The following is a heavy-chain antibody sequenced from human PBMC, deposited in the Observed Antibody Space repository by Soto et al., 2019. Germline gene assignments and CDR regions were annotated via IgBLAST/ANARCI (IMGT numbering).Heavy chain of an antibody. CDR2: IYYSGST. J-gene: IGHJ4*02. V-gene: IGHV4-59*01. CDR3: ARDKPGSYYSYFDY. Sequence: PSETLSTPCTGLGGPLNRNYRNRIRQPPGKGLEWIGYIYYSGSTNYNPSLKSRVTISVDTSKNQFSLKLSSVTAADTAVYYCARDKPGSYYSYFDYWGQGTLVTVS. CDR1: GGPLNRNY. D-gene: IGHD1-26*01.